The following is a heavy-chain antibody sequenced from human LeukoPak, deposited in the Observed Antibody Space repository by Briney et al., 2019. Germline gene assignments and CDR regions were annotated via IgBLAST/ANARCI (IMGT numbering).Heavy chain of an antibody. Sequence: ASVKVSCKASGYTFTGYYIHWVRQAPGQGLEWMGWINPKSGVTRSAHQFQGRVTMTRDTSISTAYMGLSTLKSDDTAVFYCARDLGGSNTKDAFDIWGRGQWSPSLQ. J-gene: IGHJ3*02. CDR1: GYTFTGYY. D-gene: IGHD5-24*01. CDR2: INPKSGVT. CDR3: ARDLGGSNTKDAFDI. V-gene: IGHV1-2*07.